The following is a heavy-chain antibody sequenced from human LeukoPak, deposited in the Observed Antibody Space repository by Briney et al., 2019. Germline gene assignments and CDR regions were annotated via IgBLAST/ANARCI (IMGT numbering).Heavy chain of an antibody. CDR1: GGSFSGYY. J-gene: IGHJ6*02. D-gene: IGHD3-22*01. CDR2: INHSGST. CDR3: ARGPRRSSGYYSPYYYYYGMDV. Sequence: SETLSLTCAVYGGSFSGYYWSWIRQPPGKGLEWIGEINHSGSTSYNPSLKSRVTISVDTSKNQFSLKLSSVTAADTAVYYCARGPRRSSGYYSPYYYYYGMDVWGQGTTVTVSS. V-gene: IGHV4-34*01.